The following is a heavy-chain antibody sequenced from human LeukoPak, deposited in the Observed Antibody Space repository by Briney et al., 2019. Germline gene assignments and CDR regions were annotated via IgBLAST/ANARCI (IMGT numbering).Heavy chain of an antibody. J-gene: IGHJ3*02. CDR2: IYSGGST. CDR3: ARGRRDGYNLAFDI. D-gene: IGHD5-24*01. V-gene: IGHV3-53*01. CDR1: GFTVSSNY. Sequence: GGSLRLSCAASGFTVSSNYMSWVRQAPGKGLEWVSVIYSGGSTYYADSVKGRFTISRDNSKNTLYLQMNSLRAEDTAVYYCARGRRDGYNLAFDIWGQGTMVTVSS.